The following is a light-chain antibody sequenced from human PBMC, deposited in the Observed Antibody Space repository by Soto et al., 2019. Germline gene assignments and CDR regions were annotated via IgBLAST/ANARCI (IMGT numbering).Light chain of an antibody. J-gene: IGKJ1*01. V-gene: IGKV1-39*01. CDR3: QQSYSLPRT. CDR1: QSISRY. CDR2: ATS. Sequence: DIQMTQSPSSLSASVGDRVTITCRASQSISRYLNWYQQKPGKAPKLLIYATSNLQSGVPSRFSGTGTGTDFTLTSSSPQPEASATYHCQQSYSLPRTFGQGTKVEIK.